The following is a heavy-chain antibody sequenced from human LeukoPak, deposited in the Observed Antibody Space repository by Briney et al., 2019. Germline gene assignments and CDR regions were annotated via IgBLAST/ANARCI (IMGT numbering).Heavy chain of an antibody. CDR2: IYHSGST. V-gene: IGHV4-59*01. Sequence: PSQTLSLTCTVSGGSISSYYWNWIRQPPGKGLEWIGYIYHSGSTNYNPSLKSRVIISVDTSKNQFSLKLSSVTAADTAVYYCARDNGGSGWHWFDPWGQGTLVTVSS. CDR3: ARDNGGSGWHWFDP. J-gene: IGHJ5*02. CDR1: GGSISSYY. D-gene: IGHD6-19*01.